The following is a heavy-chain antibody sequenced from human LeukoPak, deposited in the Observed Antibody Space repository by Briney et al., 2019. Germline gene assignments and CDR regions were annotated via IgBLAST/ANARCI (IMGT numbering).Heavy chain of an antibody. J-gene: IGHJ4*02. CDR3: AKGGSGRITMIVVVINYFDY. CDR2: IIGGGGST. D-gene: IGHD3-22*01. Sequence: GGSLRLSCAASGFTFSSYAMSWVPPAPGKGLEWVSAIIGGGGSTYYADSVKGRFTISRDNSKNTLYLQMNSLRAEDTAVYDCAKGGSGRITMIVVVINYFDYWGQGTLVTVSS. CDR1: GFTFSSYA. V-gene: IGHV3-23*01.